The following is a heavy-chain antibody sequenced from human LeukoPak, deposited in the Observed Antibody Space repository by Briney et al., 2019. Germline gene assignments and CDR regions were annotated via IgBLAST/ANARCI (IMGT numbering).Heavy chain of an antibody. V-gene: IGHV3-66*01. J-gene: IGHJ4*02. CDR1: GFTVSSNY. Sequence: PGGSLRLSCAASGFTVSSNYMSWVRQAPGKGLEWVSVIYSGGSTYYADSVKGRFTISRDNSKNTLYLQMNSPRAEDTAAYYCARDGIAVAGTPNYYFDYWGQGTLVTVSS. CDR3: ARDGIAVAGTPNYYFDY. CDR2: IYSGGST. D-gene: IGHD6-19*01.